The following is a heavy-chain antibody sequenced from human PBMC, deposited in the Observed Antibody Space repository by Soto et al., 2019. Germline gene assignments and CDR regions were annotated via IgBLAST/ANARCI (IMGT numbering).Heavy chain of an antibody. Sequence: EVKLLESGGGLVQPGGSLRLSCAASGFTFSTYAMSWVRQAPGEGLEWLSTISYSGASTYYADSVKGRFTISRDNSKNTLYLQVDSLRAEDTALYYGAKERRAERELLPFDYWGQGTLVTVSS. CDR2: ISYSGAST. CDR1: GFTFSTYA. D-gene: IGHD1-26*01. CDR3: AKERRAERELLPFDY. V-gene: IGHV3-23*01. J-gene: IGHJ4*02.